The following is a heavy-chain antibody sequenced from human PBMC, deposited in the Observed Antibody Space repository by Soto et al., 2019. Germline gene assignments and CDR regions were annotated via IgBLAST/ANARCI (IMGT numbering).Heavy chain of an antibody. J-gene: IGHJ6*02. CDR2: IIPIFGTA. V-gene: IGHV1-69*01. D-gene: IGHD2-15*01. CDR3: ARSQGGSSSLDIYYYYYYGMDV. Sequence: QVQLVQSGAEVKKPGSSVKVSCKAPGGTFSSYAISWVRQAPGQGLEWTGGIIPIFGTAKYAQKFQGRVTITADEPTSTGYMELSSLRSEDTAVYYCARSQGGSSSLDIYYYYYYGMDVWGQGTTVTVSS. CDR1: GGTFSSYA.